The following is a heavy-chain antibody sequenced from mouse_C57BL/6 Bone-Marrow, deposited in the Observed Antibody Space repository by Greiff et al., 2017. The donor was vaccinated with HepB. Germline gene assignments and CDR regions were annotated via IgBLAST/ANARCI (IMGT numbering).Heavy chain of an antibody. Sequence: QVQLQQSGAELVKPGASVKMSCKASGYTFTTYPIEWMKQNHGKSLEWIGNFHPYNDDTKYNEKFKGKATLTVEKSSSTVYFELSRLTSDDSAVYYCARGNGYYYGSSYYYYAMDYWGQGTSVTVSS. V-gene: IGHV1-47*01. D-gene: IGHD1-1*01. J-gene: IGHJ4*01. CDR1: GYTFTTYP. CDR2: FHPYNDDT. CDR3: ARGNGYYYGSSYYYYAMDY.